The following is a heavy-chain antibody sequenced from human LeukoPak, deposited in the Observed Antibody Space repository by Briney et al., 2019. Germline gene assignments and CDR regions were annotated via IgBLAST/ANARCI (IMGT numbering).Heavy chain of an antibody. V-gene: IGHV1-18*01. CDR3: ARLHGSGWYGTDVDAFDI. Sequence: ASVKVSCKASGYTFTSYGISWVRQAPGQGLEWMGWISAYNGNTNYAQKLQGRVTMTTDTSTSTAYMELRSLRSDDTAVYYCARLHGSGWYGTDVDAFDIWGQGTMVTVSS. CDR2: ISAYNGNT. J-gene: IGHJ3*02. D-gene: IGHD6-19*01. CDR1: GYTFTSYG.